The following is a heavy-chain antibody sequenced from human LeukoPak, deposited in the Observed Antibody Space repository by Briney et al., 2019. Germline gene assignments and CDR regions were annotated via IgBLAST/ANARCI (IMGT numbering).Heavy chain of an antibody. V-gene: IGHV1-18*01. J-gene: IGHJ4*02. Sequence: ASVKVSCKASGYTFSSYGISWVRQAPGQGLEWMGWISAYSGNTHYAQKFQGRVTMTTDTSTTTAYMELRGLRSDDTAVYYCAGGKQLVPFYWGQGTLVTVSS. CDR1: GYTFSSYG. CDR3: AGGKQLVPFY. D-gene: IGHD6-6*01. CDR2: ISAYSGNT.